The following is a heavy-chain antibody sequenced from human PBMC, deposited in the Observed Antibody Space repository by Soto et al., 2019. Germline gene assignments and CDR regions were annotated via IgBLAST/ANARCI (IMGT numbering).Heavy chain of an antibody. D-gene: IGHD6-19*01. V-gene: IGHV3-23*01. J-gene: IGHJ5*02. CDR2: FRGDGGGT. Sequence: EVQLSESGGSLVQPGGSLRLSCAASTFTRGSSAMSCVGRAPGKGLEWGSSFRGDGGGTLYADPVKGRFTISRDLSKNTLFLQMNILRAEDTAIYYCAKCSVGTVRSSGWCNWLDPWGQGTLVTVSS. CDR3: AKCSVGTVRSSGWCNWLDP. CDR1: TFTRGSSA.